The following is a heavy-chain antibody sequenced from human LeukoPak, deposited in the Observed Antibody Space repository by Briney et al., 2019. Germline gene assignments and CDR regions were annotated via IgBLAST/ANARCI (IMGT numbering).Heavy chain of an antibody. CDR1: GFTFSSYW. D-gene: IGHD6-19*01. CDR3: GKRFYVSGGGWTVDF. J-gene: IGHJ4*02. V-gene: IGHV3-23*01. CDR2: ISNSGVDT. Sequence: GGSLRLSCAASGFTFSSYWMSWVRQAPGKGLEWVSSISNSGVDTFYADSVKGRFTISRDNSKNTLFLQMNSLRADDTALYYCGKRFYVSGGGWTVDFWGQGTLVTVSS.